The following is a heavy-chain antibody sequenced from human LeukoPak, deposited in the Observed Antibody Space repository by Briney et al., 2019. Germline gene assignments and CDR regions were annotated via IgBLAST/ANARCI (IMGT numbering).Heavy chain of an antibody. CDR3: AKIAAAGNNYYYGMDV. CDR2: ISWNSGSI. CDR1: GFTFDDYA. V-gene: IGHV3-9*01. D-gene: IGHD6-13*01. J-gene: IGHJ6*02. Sequence: GGSLRLSCAASGFTFDDYAMHWVRQAPGKGLEWVSGISWNSGSIGYADSVKGRFTISRDNAKNSLYLQMNSLRAEDTALYYCAKIAAAGNNYYYGMDVWGQGTTVTVSS.